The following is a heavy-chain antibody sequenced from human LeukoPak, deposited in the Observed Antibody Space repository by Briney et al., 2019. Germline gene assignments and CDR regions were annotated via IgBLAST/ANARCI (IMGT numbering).Heavy chain of an antibody. D-gene: IGHD3-22*01. J-gene: IGHJ4*02. CDR1: GFTFSSYA. V-gene: IGHV3-23*01. CDR3: AKDGDLYDSSGYFFLIWFTTFDY. Sequence: QPGGSLRLSCAASGFTFSSYAMSWVRQAPGKGLEWVSAISGSGGSTYYADSVKGRFAISRDNSKNTLYLQMNSLRAEDTAVYYCAKDGDLYDSSGYFFLIWFTTFDYWGQGTLVTVSS. CDR2: ISGSGGST.